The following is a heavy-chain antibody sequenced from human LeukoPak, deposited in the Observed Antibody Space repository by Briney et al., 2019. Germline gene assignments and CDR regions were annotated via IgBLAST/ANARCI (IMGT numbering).Heavy chain of an antibody. D-gene: IGHD3-22*01. J-gene: IGHJ4*02. CDR2: ISGSGGST. V-gene: IGHV3-23*01. CDR1: GFTFSSYG. Sequence: PGGSLRLSCAASGFTFSSYGMSWVRQAPGKGLEWVSAISGSGGSTHYADSVKGRFTISRDNSKNTLYLQMNSLRAEDTAVYYCAKDLAYYYDSSGPFDYWGQGTLVTVSS. CDR3: AKDLAYYYDSSGPFDY.